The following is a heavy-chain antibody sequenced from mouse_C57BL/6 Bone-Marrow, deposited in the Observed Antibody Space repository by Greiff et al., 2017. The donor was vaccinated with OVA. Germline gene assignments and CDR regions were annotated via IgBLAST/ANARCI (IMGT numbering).Heavy chain of an antibody. Sequence: EVKFEESGPGLVKPSQSLSLTCSVTGYSITSGYYWNWIRQFPGNKLEWMGYISYDGSNNYNPSLKNRISITRDTSKNQFFLKLNSVTTEDTATYYCARVNYGYFDYWGQGTTLTVSS. CDR3: ARVNYGYFDY. CDR2: ISYDGSN. CDR1: GYSITSGYY. D-gene: IGHD1-1*01. V-gene: IGHV3-6*01. J-gene: IGHJ2*01.